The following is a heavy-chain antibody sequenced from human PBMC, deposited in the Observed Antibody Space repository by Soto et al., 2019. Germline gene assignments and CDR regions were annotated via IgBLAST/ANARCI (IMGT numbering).Heavy chain of an antibody. CDR1: GGSISSGGYY. CDR2: IYHSGTT. D-gene: IGHD2-2*01. V-gene: IGHV4-31*03. J-gene: IGHJ5*02. CDR3: ARVRGHQLLGWFGP. Sequence: QVQLQESGPGLVKPSQTLSLTCTVSGGSISSGGYYWSWIRQHPGKGLEWIGYIYHSGTTYYNPSHTRRVTLSVDTSQNQFSLKLTYVTPAATAVYYCARVRGHQLLGWFGPCGQGTLVTVSS.